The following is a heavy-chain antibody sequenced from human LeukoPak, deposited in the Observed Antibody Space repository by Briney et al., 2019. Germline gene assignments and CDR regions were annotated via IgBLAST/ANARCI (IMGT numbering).Heavy chain of an antibody. D-gene: IGHD5-12*01. V-gene: IGHV3-13*04. J-gene: IGHJ2*01. Sequence: LTGGSLRLSCAASGFTFSSYDMHWVRHATGKGLEWVSAIGTAGDTYYPGSVKGRFTISRENAKNSLYLQINSLRAGDTAVYYCARGLTSYDPWYFDLWGRGTLVTVSS. CDR3: ARGLTSYDPWYFDL. CDR2: IGTAGDT. CDR1: GFTFSSYD.